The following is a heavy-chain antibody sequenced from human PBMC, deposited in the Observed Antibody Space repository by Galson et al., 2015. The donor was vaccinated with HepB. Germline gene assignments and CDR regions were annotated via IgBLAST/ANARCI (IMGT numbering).Heavy chain of an antibody. CDR3: ANSNGCSSTSCYTGGFDY. CDR2: IRYDGSNK. V-gene: IGHV3-30*02. Sequence: SLRLSCAASGFTFSSYGMHWVRQAPGKGLEWVAFIRYDGSNKYYADSVKGRFTISRDNSKNTLYLQMNSLRAEDTAVYYCANSNGCSSTSCYTGGFDYWGQGTLVTVSS. CDR1: GFTFSSYG. J-gene: IGHJ4*02. D-gene: IGHD2-2*02.